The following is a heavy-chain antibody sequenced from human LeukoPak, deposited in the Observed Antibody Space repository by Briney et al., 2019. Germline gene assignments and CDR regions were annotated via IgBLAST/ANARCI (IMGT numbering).Heavy chain of an antibody. Sequence: GESLKISCKGSGYSFTSYWIGWVRQMPGKGLEWMGIIYPGDSDTRYSPSFQGQVTISADKSISTAYPQWSSLKASDTAMYYCARHPISYYGSGPYGMDVWGQGTTVTVSS. CDR3: ARHPISYYGSGPYGMDV. J-gene: IGHJ6*02. D-gene: IGHD3-10*01. CDR2: IYPGDSDT. CDR1: GYSFTSYW. V-gene: IGHV5-51*01.